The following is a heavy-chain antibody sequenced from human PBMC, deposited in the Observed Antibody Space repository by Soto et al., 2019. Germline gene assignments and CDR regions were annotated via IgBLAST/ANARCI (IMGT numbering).Heavy chain of an antibody. CDR3: AREMYYYGSGSFNYYYGMDV. CDR1: GITFSSSV. Sequence: PGASLRLSCPSPGITFSSSVLHWVRLAPGPALDWGAVFSHDGSNKYYADSVKGRFTIPRDNSKNTLYLQMNSLRAEDTAVYYCAREMYYYGSGSFNYYYGMDVRGQGT. CDR2: FSHDGSNK. D-gene: IGHD3-10*01. V-gene: IGHV3-30-3*01. J-gene: IGHJ6*02.